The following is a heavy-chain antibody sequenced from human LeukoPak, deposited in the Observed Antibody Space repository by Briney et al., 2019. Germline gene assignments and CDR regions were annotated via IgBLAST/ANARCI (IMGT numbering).Heavy chain of an antibody. CDR1: EFNFRTHS. J-gene: IGHJ4*02. CDR3: TRGIGTTWDTNYPNFDY. V-gene: IGHV3-48*02. CDR2: ISSGGGVT. Sequence: GGSLRLSCGASEFNFRTHSMIWARQTAGTGLEWISYISSGGGVTHYAESVKGRFSISRDNARNSLLLQMNRLTEEDTAVYYCTRGIGTTWDTNYPNFDYWGQGTLVTVSS. D-gene: IGHD1-1*01.